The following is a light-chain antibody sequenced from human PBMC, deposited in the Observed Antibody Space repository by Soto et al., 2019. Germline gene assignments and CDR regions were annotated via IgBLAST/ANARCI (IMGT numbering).Light chain of an antibody. J-gene: IGLJ1*01. Sequence: QSVLTQPPSVYGAPGQMVTISWTGSNSNVGAGYDVHWYLQLPGTAPKLLVYTNNNRPSGVPDRFSGSKSGTSASLAITGLQAEDEADYYCQSYDSRLSAYVFGTGTKLTVL. CDR2: TNN. V-gene: IGLV1-40*01. CDR3: QSYDSRLSAYV. CDR1: NSNVGAGYD.